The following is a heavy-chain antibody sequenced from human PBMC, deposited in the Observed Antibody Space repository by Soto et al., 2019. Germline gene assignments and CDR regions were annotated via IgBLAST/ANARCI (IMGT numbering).Heavy chain of an antibody. Sequence: GESLKISCKGSAYTFTSYWITWVRQMPGKGLEWMGRIDPSDSYTDYSPSFEGHVTISADKSITTAYLQWSGLKASDTAMYYCARPYGPLLSTSWHSYALDIWGQGTMVTVSS. V-gene: IGHV5-10-1*01. CDR2: IDPSDSYT. D-gene: IGHD2-2*01. J-gene: IGHJ3*02. CDR3: ARPYGPLLSTSWHSYALDI. CDR1: AYTFTSYW.